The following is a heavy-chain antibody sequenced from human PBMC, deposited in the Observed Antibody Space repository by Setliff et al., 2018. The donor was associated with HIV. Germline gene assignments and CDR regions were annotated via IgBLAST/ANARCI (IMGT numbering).Heavy chain of an antibody. D-gene: IGHD6-13*01. CDR3: TRAEQQLPYYYYYYGMDV. CDR2: INHSGST. Sequence: PSETLSLTCAVYGGSFSGYYWSWIRQHPGKGLEWIGEINHSGSTNYNPSLKSRVTISVDTSKNQFSLKLSSVTAADTAVYYCTRAEQQLPYYYYYYGMDVCGQGTTVTVSS. V-gene: IGHV4-34*01. J-gene: IGHJ6*02. CDR1: GGSFSGYY.